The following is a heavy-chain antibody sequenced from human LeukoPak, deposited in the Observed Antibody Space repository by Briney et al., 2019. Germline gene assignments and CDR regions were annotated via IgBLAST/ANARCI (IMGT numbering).Heavy chain of an antibody. CDR1: GFTFDDYA. D-gene: IGHD4-17*01. J-gene: IGHJ4*02. CDR2: ISWNSGSI. Sequence: GGSLRLSCAASGFTFDDYAMHWVRQAPGKGLEWVSGISWNSGSIGYADSVKGRFTISRANAKNSLYLQMNSLRAEDTALYYCAKDLTYGALDYWGQGTLVTVSS. V-gene: IGHV3-9*01. CDR3: AKDLTYGALDY.